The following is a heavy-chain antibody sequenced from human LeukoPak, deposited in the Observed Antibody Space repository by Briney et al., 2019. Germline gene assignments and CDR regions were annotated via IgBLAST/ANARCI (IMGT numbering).Heavy chain of an antibody. J-gene: IGHJ4*02. V-gene: IGHV1-2*02. CDR1: VYTFTGYY. Sequence: ASVKVSCKASVYTFTGYYMHWVRQAPGQGLEWMGWINPNSGGTNYAQKFQGRVTMTRDTSISTAYMELSRLRSDDTAVYYCARIGQWLAPFDYWGQGTLVTVSS. D-gene: IGHD6-19*01. CDR3: ARIGQWLAPFDY. CDR2: INPNSGGT.